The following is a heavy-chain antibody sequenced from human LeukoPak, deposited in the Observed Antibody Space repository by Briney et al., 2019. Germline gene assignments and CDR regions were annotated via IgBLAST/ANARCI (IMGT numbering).Heavy chain of an antibody. CDR2: TSSSGSTI. J-gene: IGHJ4*02. CDR3: ARDGGEWELDY. D-gene: IGHD1-26*01. V-gene: IGHV3-48*03. Sequence: PGGTLRLSCAASGFTFSSYEMNWVRQAPGKGLEWVSYTSSSGSTIYYADSVKGRFTISRDNAKNSLYLQMNSLRVEDTAVYYCARDGGEWELDYWGQGTLVTVSS. CDR1: GFTFSSYE.